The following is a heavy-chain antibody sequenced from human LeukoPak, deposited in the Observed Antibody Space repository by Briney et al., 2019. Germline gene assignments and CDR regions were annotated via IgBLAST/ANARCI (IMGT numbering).Heavy chain of an antibody. J-gene: IGHJ4*02. Sequence: ASVKVSCKASGYTFTSYDINWVRQATGQGLEWMGWMNPNSGNTGYAQKFQGRVTMTRNTSISTAYVELSSLRSEDTAVYYCARLTANTIFGVVIIRSFDYWGQGTLVTASS. CDR3: ARLTANTIFGVVIIRSFDY. D-gene: IGHD3-3*01. CDR2: MNPNSGNT. CDR1: GYTFTSYD. V-gene: IGHV1-8*01.